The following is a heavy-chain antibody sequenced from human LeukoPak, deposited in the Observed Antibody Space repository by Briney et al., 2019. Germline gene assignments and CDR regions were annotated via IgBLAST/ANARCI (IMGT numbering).Heavy chain of an antibody. V-gene: IGHV1-18*01. J-gene: IGHJ6*02. CDR2: ISAYNGNT. CDR3: ARVPLRTYSSGWYYYYYGMDV. Sequence: SVKVSCKASGYTFTSYGISWVRQAPGQGLEWRGWISAYNGNTNYAQKLQGRVTMTTDTSTSTAYMELRSLRSDDTAVYYCARVPLRTYSSGWYYYYYGMDVWGQGTTVTVSS. D-gene: IGHD6-19*01. CDR1: GYTFTSYG.